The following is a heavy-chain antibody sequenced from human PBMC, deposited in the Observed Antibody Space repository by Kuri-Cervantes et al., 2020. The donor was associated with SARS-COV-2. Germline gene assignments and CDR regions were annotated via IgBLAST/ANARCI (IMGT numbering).Heavy chain of an antibody. CDR1: GGSISSDY. CDR2: ICYSGST. J-gene: IGHJ5*02. Sequence: SETLSLTCTVSGGSISSDYWSWIRQPPGKGLEWIGYICYSGSTNYSPTLKSRVTISVDTSTIQFSQKLSSVTAADTAVYYCARDADGAADFWSGSKDWFDPWGQRTLVTVSS. CDR3: ARDADGAADFWSGSKDWFDP. D-gene: IGHD3-3*01. V-gene: IGHV4-59*01.